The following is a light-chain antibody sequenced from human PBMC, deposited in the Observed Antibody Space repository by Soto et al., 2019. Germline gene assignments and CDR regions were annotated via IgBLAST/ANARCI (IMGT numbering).Light chain of an antibody. CDR1: QSLGSD. CDR2: GAS. Sequence: EILMTESPCTLSLSPGDTATLSCRASQSLGSDLAWYQQKHGQAPRLVSFGASARPTGIPARISGSGSGTEFTLTISSLRSEDFEVYFCQQYYNWPLTFGQGTRLEIK. V-gene: IGKV3-15*01. J-gene: IGKJ5*01. CDR3: QQYYNWPLT.